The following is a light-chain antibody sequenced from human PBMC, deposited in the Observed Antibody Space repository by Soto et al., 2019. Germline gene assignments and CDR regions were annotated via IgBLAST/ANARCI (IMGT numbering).Light chain of an antibody. Sequence: EIVMTQSPVTLSVFPWERATLSCRASQSVGATVAWYHQRPGQAPRLLISGASTRATGVPARVSASGSGTAFTLTITSLQSDDFGVYYCQEYNSYRFGQGTKLEIK. CDR1: QSVGAT. CDR3: QEYNSYR. V-gene: IGKV3-15*01. CDR2: GAS. J-gene: IGKJ2*01.